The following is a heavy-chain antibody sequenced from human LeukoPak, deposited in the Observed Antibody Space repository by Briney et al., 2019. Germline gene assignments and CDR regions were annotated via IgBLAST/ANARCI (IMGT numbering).Heavy chain of an antibody. V-gene: IGHV3-7*01. Sequence: GGSLRLSCAASGFTFSSYWMSWVRQAPGKGPEWVANIKQDGSEKYYVDSVKGRFTISRDNAKNSLYLQMNSLRAEDTAVYYCARDYYDSSGYFDYWGQGTLVTVSS. D-gene: IGHD3-22*01. CDR3: ARDYYDSSGYFDY. CDR1: GFTFSSYW. CDR2: IKQDGSEK. J-gene: IGHJ4*02.